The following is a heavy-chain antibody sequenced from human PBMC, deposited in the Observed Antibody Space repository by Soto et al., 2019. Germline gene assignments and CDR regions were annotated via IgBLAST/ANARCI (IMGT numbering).Heavy chain of an antibody. Sequence: GGSLRLSCAASGFTFSSYAMSWVRQAPGKGLEWVSAISGSGDSTYYADSVKGRFTISRDNSKDTLYLQMNSLRAEDTAVYYCAKSPLGYCSGGSCYPPHYFDYWGQGTLVTVSS. CDR3: AKSPLGYCSGGSCYPPHYFDY. J-gene: IGHJ4*02. CDR2: ISGSGDST. V-gene: IGHV3-23*01. CDR1: GFTFSSYA. D-gene: IGHD2-15*01.